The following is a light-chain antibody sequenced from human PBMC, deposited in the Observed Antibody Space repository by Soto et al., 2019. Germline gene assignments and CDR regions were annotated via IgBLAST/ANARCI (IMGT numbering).Light chain of an antibody. CDR3: APWDDSLNGYV. Sequence: QSALTQPPSASGTIGQRVTISCSGSSSNIGSNAVNWYQQLPGTAPKLLIYSNNQRPSGVPDRFSGSKSGTSASLAISGLQSEDEADYYCAPWDDSLNGYVFGTGTKVTVL. J-gene: IGLJ1*01. CDR1: SSNIGSNA. CDR2: SNN. V-gene: IGLV1-44*01.